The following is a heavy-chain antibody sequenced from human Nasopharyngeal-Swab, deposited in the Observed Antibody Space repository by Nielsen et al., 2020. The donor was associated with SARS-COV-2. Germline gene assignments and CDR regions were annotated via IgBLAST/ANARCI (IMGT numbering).Heavy chain of an antibody. CDR3: ARALGYSRSSGGYFWLDP. Sequence: ASVKVSCKASGYTFTSHGINWLRQAPGQGLEWLGWISAYNGNTNYAQKLQGRVTMTTDTSTSAAYMGLTSLRSDDTAVYYCARALGYSRSSGGYFWLDPWGQGTLVTVSS. J-gene: IGHJ5*02. CDR1: GYTFTSHG. D-gene: IGHD6-6*01. V-gene: IGHV1-18*01. CDR2: ISAYNGNT.